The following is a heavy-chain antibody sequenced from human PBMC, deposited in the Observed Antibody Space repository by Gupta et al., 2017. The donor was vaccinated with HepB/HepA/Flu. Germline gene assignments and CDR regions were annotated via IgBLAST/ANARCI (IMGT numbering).Heavy chain of an antibody. Sequence: QLQLQESGPGLVKPSETLSLTCSVSGDSISNYNYYWGWIRQPPGKGLEWIGGLYYNEKTYYNPSLKSRVNIIEDTSKNQFFLKLGSVTAADTAVYYCLRGGPGGDWGRGTLVTVSS. D-gene: IGHD5-24*01. CDR1: GDSISNYNYY. CDR2: LYYNEKT. V-gene: IGHV4-39*01. J-gene: IGHJ4*02. CDR3: LRGGPGGD.